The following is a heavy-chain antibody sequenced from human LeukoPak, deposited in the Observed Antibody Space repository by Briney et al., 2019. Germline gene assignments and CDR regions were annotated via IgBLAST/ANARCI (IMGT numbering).Heavy chain of an antibody. CDR1: GGSFSGYY. Sequence: SETLSLTCAVYGGSFSGYYWSWIRQPPGKGLEWIGEINHSGSTNYNPSLKSRVTISVDTSKNQFSLKLSSVTAADTAVYYCARGEVVDYWGQGTLVTDSS. CDR3: ARGEVVDY. CDR2: INHSGST. D-gene: IGHD2-15*01. V-gene: IGHV4-34*01. J-gene: IGHJ4*02.